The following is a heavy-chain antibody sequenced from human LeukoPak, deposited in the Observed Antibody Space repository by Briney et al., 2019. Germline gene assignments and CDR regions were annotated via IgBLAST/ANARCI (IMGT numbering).Heavy chain of an antibody. V-gene: IGHV4-61*02. J-gene: IGHJ3*02. CDR3: ARGKFYDSSGYSNDAFDI. CDR1: GGSISSGSYY. D-gene: IGHD3-22*01. Sequence: SETLSLTCTVSGGSISSGSYYWSWIRQPAGKGLEWIGRIYTSGSTNYNPSLKSRVTISVDTSKNQFSLKLSSVTAADTAVYYCARGKFYDSSGYSNDAFDIWGQGTMVTVSS. CDR2: IYTSGST.